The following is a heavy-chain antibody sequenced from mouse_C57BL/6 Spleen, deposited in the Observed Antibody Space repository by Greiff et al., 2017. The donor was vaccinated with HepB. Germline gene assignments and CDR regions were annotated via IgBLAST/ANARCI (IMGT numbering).Heavy chain of an antibody. J-gene: IGHJ2*01. Sequence: EVQLVESGGDLVKPGGSLKLSCAASGFTFSSYGMSWVRQTPDKRLEWVATISSGGSYTYYPDSVKGRFTISRDNAKNTLYLQMSSLKSEDTAMYYCARHNSNYPFDYWGQGTTLTVSS. CDR2: ISSGGSYT. CDR1: GFTFSSYG. CDR3: ARHNSNYPFDY. V-gene: IGHV5-6*01. D-gene: IGHD2-5*01.